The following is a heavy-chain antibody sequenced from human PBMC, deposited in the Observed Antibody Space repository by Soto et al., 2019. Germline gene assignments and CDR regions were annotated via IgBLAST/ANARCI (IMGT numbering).Heavy chain of an antibody. D-gene: IGHD3-10*01. J-gene: IGHJ6*02. Sequence: QVQLVESGGGVVRPGRSLRLSCAASGFTFSGYGMHWVRQAPGKGLEWVAAISYDGEKTYYADSVKGRFTISRDNSKNTLYLQMNSLGPDDTAVYYCTRVFWSGELLREYYYVMDVWGQGTTVTVSS. CDR1: GFTFSGYG. CDR2: ISYDGEKT. V-gene: IGHV3-30*03. CDR3: TRVFWSGELLREYYYVMDV.